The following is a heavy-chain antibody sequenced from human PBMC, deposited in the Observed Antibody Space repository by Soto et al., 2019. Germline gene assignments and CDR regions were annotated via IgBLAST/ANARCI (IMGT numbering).Heavy chain of an antibody. CDR2: ISGSDGKT. J-gene: IGHJ4*02. Sequence: PGGSLRLSCAASGFSFGSYALSWVRQAPGKGLEWVSTISGSDGKTFYADPVKGRFSISRDTSQTALYLQMNSLRADDTAMYYCARWSSFDYWGQGTGVAAPS. D-gene: IGHD3-10*01. V-gene: IGHV3-23*01. CDR3: ARWSSFDY. CDR1: GFSFGSYA.